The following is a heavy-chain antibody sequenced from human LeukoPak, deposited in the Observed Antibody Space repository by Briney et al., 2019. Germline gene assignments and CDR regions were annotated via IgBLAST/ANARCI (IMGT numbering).Heavy chain of an antibody. CDR1: GGSIGSGGYS. CDR3: AREIGGARGYSYSIDY. CDR2: IYHSGST. J-gene: IGHJ4*02. V-gene: IGHV4-30-2*01. Sequence: PSETLSLTCAVSGGSIGSGGYSWSWIRQPPGKGLEWIGYIYHSGSTYYNPSLKSRVTISVDTSKNQFSLKLSSVTAADTAVYYCAREIGGARGYSYSIDYWGQGTLVTVSS. D-gene: IGHD5-18*01.